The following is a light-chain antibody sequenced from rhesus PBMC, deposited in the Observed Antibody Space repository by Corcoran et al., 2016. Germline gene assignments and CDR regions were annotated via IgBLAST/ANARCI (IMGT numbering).Light chain of an antibody. J-gene: IGKJ4*01. Sequence: DIRMTQSPSSLSASIGDTVTISCRASQRINTWLAWYQQKPGNAPKLLIDKAFSLQSGGPSRFSGSGSGTDFTLTNTSLESEDLASYFCQQYMRGPLTFGGGTKVELK. V-gene: IGKV1-22*01. CDR2: KAF. CDR1: QRINTW. CDR3: QQYMRGPLT.